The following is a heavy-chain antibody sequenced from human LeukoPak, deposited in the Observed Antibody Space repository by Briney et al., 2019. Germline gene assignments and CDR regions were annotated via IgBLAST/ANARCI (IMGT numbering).Heavy chain of an antibody. Sequence: PGGSLRLSCAASGFTVSSNYMSRVRQAPGKGLEWVSVIYSGGSTYYADSVKGRFTISRDNSKSTLYLQMNSLRAEDTAIYYCAGDRKSGNFLGEFDHWGLGTLVTVSS. CDR1: GFTVSSNY. D-gene: IGHD1-26*01. J-gene: IGHJ5*02. CDR2: IYSGGST. CDR3: AGDRKSGNFLGEFDH. V-gene: IGHV3-53*01.